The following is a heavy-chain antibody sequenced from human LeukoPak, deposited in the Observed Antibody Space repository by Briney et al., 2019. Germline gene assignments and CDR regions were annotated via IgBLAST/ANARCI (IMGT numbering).Heavy chain of an antibody. D-gene: IGHD5-12*01. CDR1: GGSISSYY. CDR3: ARDGDYSGYDSLDY. Sequence: SETLSLTCTVSGGSISSYYWSWIRHPPGKGLVWIGYIYYSGSTNYNPSLKSRVTISVDTSKSQFSLKLSSVAAADTAVYYCARDGDYSGYDSLDYWGQGTLVTVSS. CDR2: IYYSGST. J-gene: IGHJ4*02. V-gene: IGHV4-59*01.